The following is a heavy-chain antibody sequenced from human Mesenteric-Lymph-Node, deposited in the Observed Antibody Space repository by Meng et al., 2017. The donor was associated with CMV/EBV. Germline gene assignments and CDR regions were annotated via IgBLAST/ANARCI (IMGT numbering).Heavy chain of an antibody. CDR1: GFTFPTHE. D-gene: IGHD2-2*01. V-gene: IGHV3-15*01. CDR2: IKSKTDGGTT. Sequence: GGSLRLSCAASGFTFPTHEMTWVRQAPGKGLEWVGRIKSKTDGGTTDYAAPVKGRFTISRDDSKNTLYLQMNSLKTEDTAVYYCTTLGYCSSTSCYWSGYWGQGTLVTVSS. J-gene: IGHJ4*02. CDR3: TTLGYCSSTSCYWSGY.